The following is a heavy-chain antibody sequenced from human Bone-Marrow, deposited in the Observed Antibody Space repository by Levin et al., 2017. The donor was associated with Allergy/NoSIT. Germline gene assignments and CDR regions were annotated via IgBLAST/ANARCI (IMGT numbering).Heavy chain of an antibody. J-gene: IGHJ4*02. Sequence: PGGSLRLSCSASAFTFSSYAMAWVRQAPGKGLEWVSTIRHDGDKTDYADSVRGRFTISRDNSKSTLFLQMNSLGAGDTAIYYCAREYQLDYWGQGALVTVSS. CDR1: AFTFSSYA. V-gene: IGHV3-23*01. CDR2: IRHDGDKT. CDR3: AREYQLDY. D-gene: IGHD2-2*01.